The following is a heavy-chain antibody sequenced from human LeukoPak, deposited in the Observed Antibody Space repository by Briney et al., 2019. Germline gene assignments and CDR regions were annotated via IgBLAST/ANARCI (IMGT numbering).Heavy chain of an antibody. V-gene: IGHV3-73*01. Sequence: GGSLRLSCAASGFTFSGSALHWVRQASGKGLEWVGRIRSTANGYATAYAASVKGRFTVSRDDSKNTAYLQMDSLKTEDTAVYYCTGNYYGSGSYADFDYWGQGTLVTVSS. CDR3: TGNYYGSGSYADFDY. D-gene: IGHD3-10*01. CDR2: IRSTANGYAT. CDR1: GFTFSGSA. J-gene: IGHJ4*02.